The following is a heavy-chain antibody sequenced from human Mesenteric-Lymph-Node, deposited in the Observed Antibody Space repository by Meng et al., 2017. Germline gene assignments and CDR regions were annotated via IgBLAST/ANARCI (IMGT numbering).Heavy chain of an antibody. CDR3: ARGDYAPEYYYYGMDV. CDR2: IYYSGST. V-gene: IGHV4-39*07. CDR1: GGSISSSSYY. J-gene: IGHJ6*02. D-gene: IGHD4-17*01. Sequence: GSLRLSCTVSGGSISSSSYYWGWIRQPPGKGLEWIGSIYYSGSTYYNPSLKSRVTISVDTSKNQFSLKLSSVTAADTAVYYCARGDYAPEYYYYGMDVWGQGTTVTVSS.